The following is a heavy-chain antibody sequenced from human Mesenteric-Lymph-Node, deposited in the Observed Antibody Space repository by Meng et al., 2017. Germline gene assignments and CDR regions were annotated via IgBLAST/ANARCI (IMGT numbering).Heavy chain of an antibody. D-gene: IGHD3-10*01. J-gene: IGHJ4*02. Sequence: GESLKISCAASGFTFSSYDMHWVRQATGKGLEWVSAIGTAGDTYYPGSVKGRFTISRENAKNSLYLQMNSLRAGDTAVYYCARDRLEFGELLFRYFDYWGQGTLVTVSS. CDR1: GFTFSSYD. CDR2: IGTAGDT. V-gene: IGHV3-13*01. CDR3: ARDRLEFGELLFRYFDY.